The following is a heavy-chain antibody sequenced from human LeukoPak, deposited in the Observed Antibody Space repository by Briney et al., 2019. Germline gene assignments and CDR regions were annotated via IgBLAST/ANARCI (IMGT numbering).Heavy chain of an antibody. CDR1: GYTFTGYY. CDR2: INPNSGGT. D-gene: IGHD3-3*01. V-gene: IGHV1-2*06. CDR3: AREYYDFWSGYFVYYFDY. Sequence: ASVKVSCKASGYTFTGYYMHWVRQAPGQGLEWMGRINPNSGGTNYAQKLQGRVTMTTDTSTSTAYMELRSLRSDDTAVYYRAREYYDFWSGYFVYYFDYWGQGTLVTVSS. J-gene: IGHJ4*02.